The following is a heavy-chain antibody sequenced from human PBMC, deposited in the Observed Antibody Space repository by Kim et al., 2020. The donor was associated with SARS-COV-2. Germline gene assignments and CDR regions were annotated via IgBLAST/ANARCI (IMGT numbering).Heavy chain of an antibody. Sequence: SETLSLTCTVSGGSISSSSYYWGWIRQPPGKGLEWIGSIYYSGSTYYNPSLKSRVTISVDTSKNQFSLKLSSVTAADTAVYYCARPLYYYDSSGYSGGFDYWGQGTLVTVSS. J-gene: IGHJ4*02. V-gene: IGHV4-39*01. D-gene: IGHD3-22*01. CDR2: IYYSGST. CDR1: GGSISSSSYY. CDR3: ARPLYYYDSSGYSGGFDY.